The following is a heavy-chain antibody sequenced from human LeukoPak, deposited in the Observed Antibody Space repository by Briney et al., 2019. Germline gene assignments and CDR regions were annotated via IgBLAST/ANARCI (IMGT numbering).Heavy chain of an antibody. J-gene: IGHJ6*02. V-gene: IGHV1-2*02. Sequence: GASVKVSCKASGYTFTGYYMHWGRQAPGQGLEWMGWINPNSGGTNYAQKLQGRVTMTTDTSTSTAYMELRSLRSDDTAVYYCARDRAPDCSGGSCYSDGMDVWGQGTTVTVSS. CDR3: ARDRAPDCSGGSCYSDGMDV. CDR2: INPNSGGT. CDR1: GYTFTGYY. D-gene: IGHD2-15*01.